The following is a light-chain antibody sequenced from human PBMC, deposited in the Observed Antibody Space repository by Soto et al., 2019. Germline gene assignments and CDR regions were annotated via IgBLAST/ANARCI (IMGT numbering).Light chain of an antibody. CDR2: GAS. CDR3: QQYADSPGT. CDR1: QTVSRNF. Sequence: EIVLTQSPGTLSLSPGERATLSCRASQTVSRNFLAWYQQRPGQAPKLLISGASSRATGIPDRFSGSGSGKDFTLTISRLEAEDFALYSCQQYADSPGTFGQGTKLEIK. J-gene: IGKJ2*02. V-gene: IGKV3-20*01.